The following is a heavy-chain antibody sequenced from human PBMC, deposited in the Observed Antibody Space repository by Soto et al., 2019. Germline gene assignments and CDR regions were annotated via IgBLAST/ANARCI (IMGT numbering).Heavy chain of an antibody. J-gene: IGHJ4*02. V-gene: IGHV4-59*01. CDR2: ISYSGST. CDR1: GGSISGYY. Sequence: PSETLSLTCTVSGGSISGYYWSWIRQPPGKGLEWIGYISYSGSTNYNSSLKSRVTISVDTSKNQFSLKLSSVTAADTAVYYCARGYGAYVLDYWGQGTLVTVSS. D-gene: IGHD4-17*01. CDR3: ARGYGAYVLDY.